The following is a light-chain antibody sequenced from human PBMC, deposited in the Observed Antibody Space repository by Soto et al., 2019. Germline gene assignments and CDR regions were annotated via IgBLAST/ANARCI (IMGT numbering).Light chain of an antibody. J-gene: IGKJ4*01. CDR3: HNYNSAPPAGT. Sequence: DFQMTQSRSSLSASVGDRVTITCRASQGINNHLAWFQQKPGKVPKVLIYAASTLQSRVPSRFSGSGSGTDFTLTISSLQPEDVATYYCHNYNSAPPAGTFGGGTKVEIK. CDR2: AAS. V-gene: IGKV1-27*01. CDR1: QGINNH.